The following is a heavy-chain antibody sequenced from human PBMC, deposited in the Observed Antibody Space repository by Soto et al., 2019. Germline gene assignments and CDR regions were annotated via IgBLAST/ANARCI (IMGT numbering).Heavy chain of an antibody. V-gene: IGHV3-23*01. CDR2: ISGSGGST. Sequence: EVQLLESGGGLVQPGGSLRLSCAASGFTFSSYAMSWVRQAPGKGLEWVSAISGSGGSTYYADSVKGRFTISRDNSKNTLYLQINRLRAEDTAVYYCAKGVTAYNWNDEGDDYWGQGTLVTVSS. CDR3: AKGVTAYNWNDEGDDY. CDR1: GFTFSSYA. D-gene: IGHD1-20*01. J-gene: IGHJ4*02.